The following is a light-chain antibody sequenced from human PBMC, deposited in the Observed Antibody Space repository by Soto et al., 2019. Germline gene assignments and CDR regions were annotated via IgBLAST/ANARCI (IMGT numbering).Light chain of an antibody. CDR1: QSITNY. CDR3: QQYNSYSQT. J-gene: IGKJ1*01. V-gene: IGKV1-5*01. CDR2: AAS. Sequence: DIQMTQSPSALSASVGDRVTITCRASQSITNYLNWYQHKPGQAPNLLIYAASTLQAGVPSRFSGSGSGTEFTLTISSLQPDDFATYYCQQYNSYSQTFGQGTKVDIK.